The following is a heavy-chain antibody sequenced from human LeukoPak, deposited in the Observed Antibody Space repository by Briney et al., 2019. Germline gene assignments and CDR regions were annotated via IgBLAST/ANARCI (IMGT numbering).Heavy chain of an antibody. V-gene: IGHV3-23*01. CDR3: AKEGAEYNLNA. CDR1: GFTFRHNA. J-gene: IGHJ5*02. CDR2: ISGSGGST. D-gene: IGHD1-1*01. Sequence: GSLSLSCAASGFTFRHNARKRVPQAPGHGLEGVSGISGSGGSTFYADSVKGRFTISRDNSKNTLYLQMTSLRADDTAVFYCAKEGAEYNLNAWGQGTLVTVSS.